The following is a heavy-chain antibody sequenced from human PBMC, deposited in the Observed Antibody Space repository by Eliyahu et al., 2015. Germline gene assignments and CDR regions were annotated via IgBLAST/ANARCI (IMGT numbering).Heavy chain of an antibody. CDR2: IHSGGSA. CDR1: GFTVSDNY. D-gene: IGHD1-1*01. J-gene: IGHJ4*02. Sequence: DVQLVESGGGVXQPGGSLRLSXXXSGFTVSDNYMSWVRRAPGKGLEWGSIIHSGGSAYYADSVKGRFTISRDNSKNTLYLQMNSLGAEDTAVYYCARGPNWHDGTFDYWGQGTLVTVSS. V-gene: IGHV3-53*01. CDR3: ARGPNWHDGTFDY.